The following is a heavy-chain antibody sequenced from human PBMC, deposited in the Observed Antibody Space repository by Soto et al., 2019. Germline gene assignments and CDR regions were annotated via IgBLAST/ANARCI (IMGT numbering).Heavy chain of an antibody. D-gene: IGHD3-10*01. CDR1: GGSFSGYY. Sequence: QVQLQQWGAGLLKPSETLSLTCAVYGGSFSGYYWSWIRQPPGKGLEWIGEINHSGSTNYNPSLKSRVTIPVDTSKNQFSLKLSSVTAADTAVYYCARAGMVYYYYYGMDVWGQGTTVTVSS. CDR3: ARAGMVYYYYYGMDV. V-gene: IGHV4-34*01. CDR2: INHSGST. J-gene: IGHJ6*02.